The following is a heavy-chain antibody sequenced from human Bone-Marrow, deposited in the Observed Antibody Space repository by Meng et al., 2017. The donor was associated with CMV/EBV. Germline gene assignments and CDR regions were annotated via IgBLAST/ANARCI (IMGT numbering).Heavy chain of an antibody. CDR1: GYTFTGYY. D-gene: IGHD6-13*01. J-gene: IGHJ6*02. V-gene: IGHV1-2*02. CDR3: ARECGIAAALLDYGMDV. Sequence: ASVKVSCKASGYTFTGYYTHWVRQAPGQGLEWMGWINPNSGGTNYAQKFQGRVTMTRDTSISTAYMELSRLRSDDTAVYYCARECGIAAALLDYGMDVWGQGTTVTVSS. CDR2: INPNSGGT.